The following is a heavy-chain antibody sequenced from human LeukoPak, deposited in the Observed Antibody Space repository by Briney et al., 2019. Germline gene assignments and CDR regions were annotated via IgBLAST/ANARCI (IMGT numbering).Heavy chain of an antibody. CDR3: ARDERTAVAGFDY. J-gene: IGHJ4*02. V-gene: IGHV3-48*03. CDR1: GXTFSSYD. D-gene: IGHD6-19*01. Sequence: QPGGSLRLSSAASGXTFSSYDMNWVRQAPGKGLEWVSYISSSGSTIYYADSVKGRFTISRDNAKNSLYLQMNSLRAEDTALYYCARDERTAVAGFDYWGQGTLVTVSS. CDR2: ISSSGSTI.